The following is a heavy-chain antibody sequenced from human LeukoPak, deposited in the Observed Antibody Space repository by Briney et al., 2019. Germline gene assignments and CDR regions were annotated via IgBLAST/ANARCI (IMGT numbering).Heavy chain of an antibody. CDR1: GGSISSSY. CDR2: VYTSGST. J-gene: IGHJ5*02. CDR3: ARLVVVAATRNWFDP. Sequence: SKTLSLTCSVSGGSISSSYWNWIRQPAGRGLEWIGCVYTSGSTNYNPSLNIRVTMSVDTSKNQFSLKLSSVTAADTAVYYCARLVVVAATRNWFDPWGQGTLVTVSS. D-gene: IGHD2-15*01. V-gene: IGHV4-4*07.